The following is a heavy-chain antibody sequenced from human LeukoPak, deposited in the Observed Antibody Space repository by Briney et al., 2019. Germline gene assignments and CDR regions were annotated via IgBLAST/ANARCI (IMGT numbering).Heavy chain of an antibody. Sequence: ASVKVSCKASGYTFTSHDINWVRQATGQGLEWMGWINPNSGGTNYAQKFQGWVTMTRDTSISTAYMELSRLRSDDTAVYYCARVGPDNSGYHDALEIWGQGTMVTVSS. D-gene: IGHD3-22*01. J-gene: IGHJ3*02. V-gene: IGHV1-2*04. CDR2: INPNSGGT. CDR3: ARVGPDNSGYHDALEI. CDR1: GYTFTSHD.